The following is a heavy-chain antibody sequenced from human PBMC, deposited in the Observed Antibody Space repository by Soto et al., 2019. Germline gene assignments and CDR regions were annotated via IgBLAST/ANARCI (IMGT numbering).Heavy chain of an antibody. CDR3: AKPRVGIAVAGPSYY. D-gene: IGHD6-19*01. V-gene: IGHV3-30*18. CDR1: GFTFSSYG. CDR2: ISYDGSNK. Sequence: GGSLRLSCAASGFTFSSYGMHWVRQAPGKGLEWVAVISYDGSNKYYADSVKGRFTISRDNSKNTLYLQMNSLRAEDTAVYYCAKPRVGIAVAGPSYYWGQGTLVTVS. J-gene: IGHJ4*02.